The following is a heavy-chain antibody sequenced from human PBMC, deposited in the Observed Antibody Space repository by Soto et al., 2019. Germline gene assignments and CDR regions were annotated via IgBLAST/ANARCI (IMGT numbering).Heavy chain of an antibody. CDR1: GFTFSTYG. J-gene: IGHJ4*02. CDR3: AKRGYCSGGMCDIPYYFDY. V-gene: IGHV3-30*18. CDR2: ISYDGSNK. D-gene: IGHD2-15*01. Sequence: QVQLVESGGGVVQPGGSLRLSCAASGFTFSTYGMHWVRQAPGKGLEWVAVISYDGSNKYYADSVKGRFTISRDNSKNTLYLQTNSLRTEDTAVYYCAKRGYCSGGMCDIPYYFDYWGQGTLVTVSS.